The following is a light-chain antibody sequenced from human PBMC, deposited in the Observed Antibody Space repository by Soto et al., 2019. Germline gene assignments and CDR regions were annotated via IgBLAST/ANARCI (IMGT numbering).Light chain of an antibody. CDR2: GAS. V-gene: IGKV3-20*01. Sequence: VLMQSSGTLSLCPGDRATWSPNPSQSVSSDYLAWYQLKPGQAPRLLIYGASSRATGIPDRFSGSGSGTDFTITISRLDPEDVPVYFCKHYGSSPRTCGQGTKVDIK. CDR3: KHYGSSPRT. CDR1: QSVSSDY. J-gene: IGKJ1*01.